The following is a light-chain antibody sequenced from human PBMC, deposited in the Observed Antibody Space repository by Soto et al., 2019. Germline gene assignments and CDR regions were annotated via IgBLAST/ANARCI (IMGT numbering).Light chain of an antibody. V-gene: IGLV1-51*01. CDR2: DNN. CDR3: GTWDTSLSGGL. Sequence: QSVLTQPPSVFAAPGQTVTISCSGGSSNIGNNFVSWYQQLPGTAPKLLIYDNNKRPSGIPDRFSASRSATSATLAITGLQTGDGAVYYCGTWDTSLSGGLFGGGTKLTVL. J-gene: IGLJ2*01. CDR1: SSNIGNNF.